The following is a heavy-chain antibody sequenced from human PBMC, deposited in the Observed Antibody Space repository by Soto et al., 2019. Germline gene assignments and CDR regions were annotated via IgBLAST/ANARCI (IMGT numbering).Heavy chain of an antibody. CDR1: GDTFSNYY. D-gene: IGHD2-21*02. CDR3: ARGGHVVGVPAAFDY. V-gene: IGHV1-46*03. Sequence: ASVKVSCKASGDTFSNYYTHWVRQAPGQGLEWMGTINPSGGHTTYAQKFLGRVTMTRDTSTSTLYMELTSLRSEDTAVYFCARGGHVVGVPAAFDYWDQGTLVTVST. J-gene: IGHJ4*02. CDR2: INPSGGHT.